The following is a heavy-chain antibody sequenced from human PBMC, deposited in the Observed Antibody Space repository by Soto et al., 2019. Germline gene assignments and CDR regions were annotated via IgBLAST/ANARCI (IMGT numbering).Heavy chain of an antibody. CDR2: IKQDGSEK. V-gene: IGHV3-7*02. Sequence: EVQLVESGGGLVQPGGSLRLSCAASGFTFSSYWMSWVRQAPGKGLEWVANIKQDGSEKYYVDSVKGRFTISRDNAKNSLYLHMNSLRAEDTAVYYCASQLSDDYGDYWGQGTLVTVSS. CDR1: GFTFSSYW. D-gene: IGHD1-1*01. CDR3: ASQLSDDYGDY. J-gene: IGHJ4*02.